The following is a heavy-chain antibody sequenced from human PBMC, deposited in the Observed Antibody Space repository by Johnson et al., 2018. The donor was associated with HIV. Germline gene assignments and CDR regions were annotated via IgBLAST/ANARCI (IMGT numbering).Heavy chain of an antibody. D-gene: IGHD1-26*01. V-gene: IGHV3-7*05. Sequence: VQLVESGGGLVQPGGSLRLSCAASGFTFSSYWMSWVRQAPGKGLEWVANIKQDGSETYYVDSVKGRFTISRDNAKNSLYLQMNSLRAEDTAVYYCARDEPELGDAFDIWGQGTMVTVSS. CDR2: IKQDGSET. J-gene: IGHJ3*02. CDR1: GFTFSSYW. CDR3: ARDEPELGDAFDI.